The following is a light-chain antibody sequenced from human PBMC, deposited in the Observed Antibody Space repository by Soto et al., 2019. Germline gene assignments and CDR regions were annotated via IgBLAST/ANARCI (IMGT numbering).Light chain of an antibody. Sequence: QSVLTQPPSASGAPGQRVTISCSGSSSNIGAGYDVHWYQQLPGTAPKLLISANNIRPSGVPDRFSGSKSGTSASLAITGLQAEDEADYYCQSYDSSLSGSGVFGGGTKLTVL. CDR2: ANN. CDR3: QSYDSSLSGSGV. J-gene: IGLJ3*02. V-gene: IGLV1-40*01. CDR1: SSNIGAGYD.